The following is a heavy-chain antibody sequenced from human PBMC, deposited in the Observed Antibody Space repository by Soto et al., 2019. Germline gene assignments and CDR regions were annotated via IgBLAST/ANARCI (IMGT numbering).Heavy chain of an antibody. Sequence: SGKAFCEAPGFTFACSAVHCVRQSPGHRIQRIGWIDVGSANANYAQMLQERVTISRDMSTSTAYMELSSLRPEDRAVYYCAADVWGNIYGLARHW. CDR2: IDVGSANA. CDR3: AADVWGNIYGLARH. J-gene: IGHJ1*01. CDR1: GFTFACSA. V-gene: IGHV1-58*01. D-gene: IGHD4-17*01.